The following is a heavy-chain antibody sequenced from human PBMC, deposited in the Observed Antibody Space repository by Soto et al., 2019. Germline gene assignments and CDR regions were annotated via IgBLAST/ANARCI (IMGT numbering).Heavy chain of an antibody. J-gene: IGHJ4*02. Sequence: PGGSLRLSCAASGFTFSSYGMHWVRQAPGKGLEWVAVIWYDGSNKYYADSVKGRFTISRDNSKNTLYLQMNSLRAEDTAVYYCARDGPQLWAPLDYWGQGTLVTVSS. CDR2: IWYDGSNK. CDR3: ARDGPQLWAPLDY. V-gene: IGHV3-33*01. D-gene: IGHD5-18*01. CDR1: GFTFSSYG.